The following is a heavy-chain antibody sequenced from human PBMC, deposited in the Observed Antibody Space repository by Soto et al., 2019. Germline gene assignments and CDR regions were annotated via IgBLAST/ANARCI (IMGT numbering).Heavy chain of an antibody. CDR2: ISSSSSYI. J-gene: IGHJ3*02. CDR3: ARGQWLVLDAFDI. V-gene: IGHV3-21*01. CDR1: GVTFSSYS. D-gene: IGHD6-19*01. Sequence: GCLRLSCAASGVTFSSYSMNWVRQAPGKGLEWVSSISSSSSYIYYADSVKGRFTISRDNAKNSLYLQMNSLRAEDTAVYYCARGQWLVLDAFDIWGQGTMVTVS.